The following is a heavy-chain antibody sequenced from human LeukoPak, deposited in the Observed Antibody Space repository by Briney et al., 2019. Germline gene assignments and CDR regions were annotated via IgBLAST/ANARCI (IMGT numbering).Heavy chain of an antibody. J-gene: IGHJ6*02. CDR1: GETFTGRG. Sequence: SVNVSPKTSGETFTGRGISSVGEAPGQEHEWMGWISAYNGNTNYAQKLQGRVTMTTDTSTSTAYMELRSLRSDDTAVYYCARFTIFGVVTPTDYYYYGMDVWGQGTTVTVSS. CDR2: ISAYNGNT. V-gene: IGHV1-18*01. D-gene: IGHD3-3*01. CDR3: ARFTIFGVVTPTDYYYYGMDV.